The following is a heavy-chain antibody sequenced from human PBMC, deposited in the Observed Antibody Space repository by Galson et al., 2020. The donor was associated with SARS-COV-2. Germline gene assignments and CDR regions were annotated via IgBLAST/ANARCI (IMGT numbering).Heavy chain of an antibody. D-gene: IGHD3-10*01. CDR3: AKDRGVRGPTFDY. CDR1: GFTFSSYG. V-gene: IGHV3-30*18. J-gene: IGHJ4*02. CDR2: ISYDGSNK. Sequence: GGSLRLSCAASGFTFSSYGMHWVRQAPGKGLEWVAVISYDGSNKYYADSVKGRFTISRDNSKNTLYLQMNSLRAEDTAVYYCAKDRGVRGPTFDYWGQGTLVTVSS.